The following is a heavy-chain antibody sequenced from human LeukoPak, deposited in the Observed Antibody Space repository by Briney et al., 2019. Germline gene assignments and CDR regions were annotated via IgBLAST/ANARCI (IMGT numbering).Heavy chain of an antibody. V-gene: IGHV4-39*07. CDR1: GGSISNSIYY. Sequence: SETLSLTCTVSGGSISNSIYYWGWIRQAPGKGLEWIGYIYHSGSTYYNPSLKSRVTISVDRSKNQFSLKLSSVTAADTAVYYCARHCGGDCFFDYWGQGTLVTVSS. D-gene: IGHD2-21*02. CDR2: IYHSGST. CDR3: ARHCGGDCFFDY. J-gene: IGHJ4*02.